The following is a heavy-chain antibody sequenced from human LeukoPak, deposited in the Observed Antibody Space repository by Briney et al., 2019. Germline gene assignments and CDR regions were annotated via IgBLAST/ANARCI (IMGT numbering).Heavy chain of an antibody. Sequence: SETLSLTCTVSGGSISSYYWSWIRQPPGKGLEWIGYIYYSGSTNYNPSLKSRVTISVDTSKNQFSPKLSSVTAADTAVYYCAREGIAVAGRGSYYYYGMDVWGQGTTVTVSS. CDR1: GGSISSYY. CDR3: AREGIAVAGRGSYYYYGMDV. D-gene: IGHD6-19*01. CDR2: IYYSGST. J-gene: IGHJ6*02. V-gene: IGHV4-59*01.